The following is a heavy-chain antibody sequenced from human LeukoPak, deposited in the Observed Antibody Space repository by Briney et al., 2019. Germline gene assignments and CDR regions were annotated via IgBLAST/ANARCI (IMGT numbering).Heavy chain of an antibody. V-gene: IGHV3-33*08. Sequence: PGGSLRLSCADSGLTFGTSAMHWARQAPGKGLEWVAVIWYDGGNKYYADSVTGRFAVSRDNYKNTFDLQMDSLRADDTAVYYCARDISSRRLDCWGQGTLVTVSS. CDR1: GLTFGTSA. CDR2: IWYDGGNK. CDR3: ARDISSRRLDC. D-gene: IGHD6-6*01. J-gene: IGHJ4*02.